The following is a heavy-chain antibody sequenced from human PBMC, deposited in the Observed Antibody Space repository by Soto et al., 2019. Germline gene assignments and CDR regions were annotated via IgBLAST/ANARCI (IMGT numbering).Heavy chain of an antibody. J-gene: IGHJ4*02. CDR1: GFTFSSYG. CDR2: ILYDGSNK. V-gene: IGHV3-30*03. D-gene: IGHD6-19*01. Sequence: GGSLRLSCAASGFTFSSYGMHWVRQAPGKGLEWVAVILYDGSNKYYADSVKGRFTISRDNSKNTLYLQMNSLRAEDTAVYYCAIDMPSSGWYPLHYWCPGTLLTVST. CDR3: AIDMPSSGWYPLHY.